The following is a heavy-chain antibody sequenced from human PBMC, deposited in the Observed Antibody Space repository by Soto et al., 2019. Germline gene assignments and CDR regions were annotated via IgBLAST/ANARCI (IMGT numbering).Heavy chain of an antibody. J-gene: IGHJ5*02. D-gene: IGHD6-6*01. V-gene: IGHV1-69*06. CDR3: ATSLAARRKPYNWLDA. CDR1: GGTLNSQS. CDR2: LIPMFGTP. Sequence: QVQVFQSGAEAKKPGSSVRVSCKVSGGTLNSQSITWVRQAPGQGLEWMGGLIPMFGTPTDAQKFRGRVTISADTSTSTVYMELRSLSSQDTAVYYCATSLAARRKPYNWLDAWGQGTLVTVSS.